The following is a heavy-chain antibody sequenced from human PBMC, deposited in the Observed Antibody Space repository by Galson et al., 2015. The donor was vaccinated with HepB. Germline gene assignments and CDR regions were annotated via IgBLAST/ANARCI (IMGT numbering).Heavy chain of an antibody. D-gene: IGHD3-10*01. J-gene: IGHJ4*02. CDR1: GGSISSSSYY. V-gene: IGHV4-39*01. Sequence: LSLTCTVSGGSISSSSYYWGWIRQPPGKGLEWIGSIYYSGSTYYNPSLKSRVTISVDTSKNQFSLKLSSVTAADTAVYYCAGHNSGGTRYFDYWGQGTLVTVSS. CDR3: AGHNSGGTRYFDY. CDR2: IYYSGST.